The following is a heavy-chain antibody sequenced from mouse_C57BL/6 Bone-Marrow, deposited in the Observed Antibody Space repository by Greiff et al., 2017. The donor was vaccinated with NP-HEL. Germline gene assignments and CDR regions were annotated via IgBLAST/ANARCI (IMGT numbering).Heavy chain of an antibody. V-gene: IGHV1-64*01. CDR2: IHPNSGST. J-gene: IGHJ1*03. CDR1: GYTFTSYW. Sequence: VQLQQPGAELVKPGASVKLSCKASGYTFTSYWMHWVKQRPGQGLEWIGMIHPNSGSTNYNEKFKSKATLTVDKSSSTAYMQHSSRTSEESAVYCCARAHGSSYYGYFDVWGTGTTVTVSS. CDR3: ARAHGSSYYGYFDV. D-gene: IGHD1-1*01.